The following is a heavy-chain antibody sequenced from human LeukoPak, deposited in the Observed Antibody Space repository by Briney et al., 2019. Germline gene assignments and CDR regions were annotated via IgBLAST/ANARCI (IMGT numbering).Heavy chain of an antibody. V-gene: IGHV3-21*01. J-gene: IGHJ6*02. Sequence: GGSPRLSCAASGFTFSSYSMNWVRQAPGKGLEWVSSISSSSSYIYYADSVKGRFTISRDNAKNSLYLQMNSLRAEDTAVYYCARDYDFWRVAYYYYGMDVWGQGTTVTVSS. CDR1: GFTFSSYS. D-gene: IGHD3-3*01. CDR3: ARDYDFWRVAYYYYGMDV. CDR2: ISSSSSYI.